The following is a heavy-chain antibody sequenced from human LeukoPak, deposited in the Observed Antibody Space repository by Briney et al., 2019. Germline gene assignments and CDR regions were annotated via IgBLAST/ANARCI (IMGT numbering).Heavy chain of an antibody. Sequence: ASVKVSCKASGYTFTSYGISWVRQAPGQGLEWMGRINPNSGGTNYAQKFQGRVTMTRDTSISTAYMELSRLRSDDTAVYYCAGGYSSGWYVGYWGQGTLVTVSS. V-gene: IGHV1-2*06. CDR1: GYTFTSYG. J-gene: IGHJ4*02. CDR2: INPNSGGT. CDR3: AGGYSSGWYVGY. D-gene: IGHD6-19*01.